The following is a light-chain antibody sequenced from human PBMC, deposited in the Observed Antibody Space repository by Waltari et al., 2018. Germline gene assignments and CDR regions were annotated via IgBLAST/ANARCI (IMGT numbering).Light chain of an antibody. V-gene: IGLV2-14*03. CDR1: SSYVGAYNY. CDR3: SSYTTSSTVV. CDR2: DVS. Sequence: QSALTQPASVSGSPGQSLTISCPGTSSYVGAYNYVSWYRQPPGTAPKLLIFDVSHRPSGVSNRFSGSKSGNTASLTISGLQAEDEADYYCSSYTTSSTVVFGGGTKLTVL. J-gene: IGLJ2*01.